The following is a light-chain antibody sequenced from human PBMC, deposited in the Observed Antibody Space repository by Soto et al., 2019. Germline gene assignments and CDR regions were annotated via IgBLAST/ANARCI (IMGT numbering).Light chain of an antibody. CDR2: TDN. V-gene: IGLV1-47*02. J-gene: IGLJ2*01. Sequence: QSVLTQPPSASGTPGQRVTISCSGRSSNIGSNYVYWYQQLPGTAPKLLIYTDNQRPSGVPDRFSGSKSGTSASLAISGLRSEDEADYYCAAWDDSLSGVVFGGGTKLTVL. CDR1: SSNIGSNY. CDR3: AAWDDSLSGVV.